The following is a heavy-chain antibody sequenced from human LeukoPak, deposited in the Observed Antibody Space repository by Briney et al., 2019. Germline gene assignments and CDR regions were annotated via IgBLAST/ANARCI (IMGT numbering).Heavy chain of an antibody. Sequence: ASVKVSCKASGCTSTGYYMHWVRQAPGQGLEWMGWINPNSGGTNYAQKFQGRVTMTRDTSISTAYMELSRLRSDDTAVYYCARGSGDKFWGSGEYTNWGQGTLVTVSS. D-gene: IGHD6-6*01. J-gene: IGHJ4*02. V-gene: IGHV1-2*02. CDR1: GCTSTGYY. CDR2: INPNSGGT. CDR3: ARGSGDKFWGSGEYTN.